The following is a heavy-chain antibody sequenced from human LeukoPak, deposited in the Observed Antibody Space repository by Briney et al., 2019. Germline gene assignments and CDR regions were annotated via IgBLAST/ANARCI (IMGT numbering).Heavy chain of an antibody. J-gene: IGHJ4*02. V-gene: IGHV1-69*06. Sequence: ASVKVSYKASGDTFGTFSFNRVRQAPSEGLEWLGGLTPLAGTPNYAQKFQGRLTISADKSTSTVYMELSRLTSEDTAVYFCAKFWSGYYTDWGQGTLVSVSS. CDR3: AKFWSGYYTD. D-gene: IGHD3-3*01. CDR1: GDTFGTFS. CDR2: LTPLAGTP.